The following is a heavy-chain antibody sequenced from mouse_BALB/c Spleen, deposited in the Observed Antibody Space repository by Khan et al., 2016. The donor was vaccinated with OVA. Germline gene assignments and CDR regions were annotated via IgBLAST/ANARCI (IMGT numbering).Heavy chain of an antibody. CDR3: ARNYDYDEGLTY. V-gene: IGHV2-2*02. Sequence: QMQLEDSGPGLVQPSQSLSITCTVSGFSLSTYGVHRVRQSPGKGLVWLGVIWSGGSTDYSAAFISRLSISKDNSKSQVFFKMNSLQANDTAIYYCARNYDYDEGLTYWGQGTLVTVSA. J-gene: IGHJ3*01. D-gene: IGHD2-4*01. CDR1: GFSLSTYG. CDR2: IWSGGST.